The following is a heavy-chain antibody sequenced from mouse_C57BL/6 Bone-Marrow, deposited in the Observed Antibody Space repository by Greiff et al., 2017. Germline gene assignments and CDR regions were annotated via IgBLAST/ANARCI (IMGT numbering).Heavy chain of an antibody. Sequence: EVHLVESGGGLVKPGGSLKLSCAASGFTFSDYGMHWVRQAPEKGLEWVAYISSGSSTIYYADTVKGRFTISRDNAKNTLFLQMTSLRSEDTAMYYCATYYFHAMDHWGQGTSVTVSS. CDR3: ATYYFHAMDH. CDR1: GFTFSDYG. V-gene: IGHV5-17*01. D-gene: IGHD1-1*01. CDR2: ISSGSSTI. J-gene: IGHJ4*01.